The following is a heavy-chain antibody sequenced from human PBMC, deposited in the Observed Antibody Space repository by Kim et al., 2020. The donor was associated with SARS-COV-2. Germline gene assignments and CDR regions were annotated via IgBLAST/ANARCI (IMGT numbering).Heavy chain of an antibody. D-gene: IGHD3-10*01. V-gene: IGHV4-39*01. CDR3: ARQTAILWFGKLSSPGWFDP. CDR1: GGSISSSSYY. Sequence: SETLSLTCTVSGGSISSSSYYWGWIRQPPGKGLEWIGSIFYSGSTYYNPSLKSRVTISVDTSKNQFSLKLSSVTAADTAVYYCARQTAILWFGKLSSPGWFDPWGQGTLVTVSS. J-gene: IGHJ5*02. CDR2: IFYSGST.